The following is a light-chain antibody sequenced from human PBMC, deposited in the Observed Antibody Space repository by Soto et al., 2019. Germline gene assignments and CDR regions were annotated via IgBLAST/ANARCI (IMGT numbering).Light chain of an antibody. V-gene: IGLV1-47*02. Sequence: HSALTQPPSASGTPGQRVTISCSGSSSNLGKNLVYWYQQLPGTAPKLLIYNNDQRPSGVPDRFSGSKSGTSASLAISGLRSEDEADYYCAAWDDRPSGRVFGGGTKLTVL. CDR2: NND. CDR1: SSNLGKNL. CDR3: AAWDDRPSGRV. J-gene: IGLJ3*02.